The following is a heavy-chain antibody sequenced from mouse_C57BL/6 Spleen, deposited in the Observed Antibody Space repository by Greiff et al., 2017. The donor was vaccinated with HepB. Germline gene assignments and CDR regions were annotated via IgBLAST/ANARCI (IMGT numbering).Heavy chain of an antibody. V-gene: IGHV1-18*01. D-gene: IGHD3-2*02. Sequence: VQLQQSGPELVKPGASVKIPCKASGYTFTDYNMDWVKQSHGKSLEWIGDINPNNGGTIYNQKFKGKATLTVDKSSSTAYMELRSLTAEDTAVYYCAREANSSGYPFAYWGQGTLVTVSA. CDR2: INPNNGGT. CDR1: GYTFTDYN. CDR3: AREANSSGYPFAY. J-gene: IGHJ3*01.